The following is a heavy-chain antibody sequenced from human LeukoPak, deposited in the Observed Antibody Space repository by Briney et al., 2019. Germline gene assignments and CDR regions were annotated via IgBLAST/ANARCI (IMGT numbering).Heavy chain of an antibody. CDR1: GFTFSSYG. CDR2: IWYDGSNK. J-gene: IGHJ6*04. D-gene: IGHD6-13*01. CDR3: AMCIAAAGTRRDYYYYGMDV. V-gene: IGHV3-33*01. Sequence: GGSLRLSCAASGFTFSSYGMHWVRQAPGKGLEWVAVIWYDGSNKYYADSVKGRFTISRDNSKTTLYLQMNSLRAEDTAVYYCAMCIAAAGTRRDYYYYGMDVWGKGTTVTVSS.